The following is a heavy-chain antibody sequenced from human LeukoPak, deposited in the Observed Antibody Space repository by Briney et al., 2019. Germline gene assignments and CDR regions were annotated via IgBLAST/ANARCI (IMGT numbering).Heavy chain of an antibody. CDR3: AKAVVAADSFEY. CDR1: GFTFSSYG. CDR2: IDQHGTDK. D-gene: IGHD2-15*01. V-gene: IGHV3-7*01. J-gene: IGHJ4*02. Sequence: GGSLRLSCAASGFTFSSYGMHWVRQAPGKGLEWVANIDQHGTDKQYVASVRGRFTISRDNTKNSVYLQMDNLRVEDTAVYYCAKAVVAADSFEYWGQGTQVIVSS.